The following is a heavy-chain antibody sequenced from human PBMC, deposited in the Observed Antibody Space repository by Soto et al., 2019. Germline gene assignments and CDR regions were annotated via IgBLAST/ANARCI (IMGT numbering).Heavy chain of an antibody. Sequence: SETLSLTCAAYGGSFSGYYWSWIRQPPGKGLEWIGEINHSGSTNYNPSLKSRVTISVDTSKNQFSLKLSSVTAADTAVYYCARASSIAARPGRGKAFDIWGQGTMVTVSS. J-gene: IGHJ3*02. CDR2: INHSGST. V-gene: IGHV4-34*01. CDR1: GGSFSGYY. CDR3: ARASSIAARPGRGKAFDI. D-gene: IGHD6-6*01.